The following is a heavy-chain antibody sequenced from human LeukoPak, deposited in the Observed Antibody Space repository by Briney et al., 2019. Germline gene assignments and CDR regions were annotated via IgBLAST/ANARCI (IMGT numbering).Heavy chain of an antibody. CDR2: IYYSGST. Sequence: SETLSLTCTVSGGSISSSSYYWGWIRQPPGKGLEWIGSIYYSGSTYYNPSLKSRVTISVDTSKNQFSLKLSSVIAADTAVYYCARGSRIVVRGVIRWGQGTLVTVSS. J-gene: IGHJ4*02. V-gene: IGHV4-39*07. CDR3: ARGSRIVVRGVIR. D-gene: IGHD3-10*01. CDR1: GGSISSSSYY.